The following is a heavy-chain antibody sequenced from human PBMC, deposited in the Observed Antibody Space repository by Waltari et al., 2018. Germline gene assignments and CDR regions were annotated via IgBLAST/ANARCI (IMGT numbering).Heavy chain of an antibody. D-gene: IGHD2-15*01. Sequence: EVQLVQSGSEVKKPGAAVRISCKASGYTFTDYYIHWVQQAPGKGLEWMGLVGPEDGETIYSEKFQGRVTINADTSTATAYMELRSLRSEDTALYFCATTGYCDGGTCLMMSWGQGTLVTVSS. CDR1: GYTFTDYY. V-gene: IGHV1-69-2*01. J-gene: IGHJ5*02. CDR2: VGPEDGET. CDR3: ATTGYCDGGTCLMMS.